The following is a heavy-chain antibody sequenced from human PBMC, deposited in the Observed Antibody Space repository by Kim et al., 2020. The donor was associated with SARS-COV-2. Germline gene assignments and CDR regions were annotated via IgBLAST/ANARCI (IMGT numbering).Heavy chain of an antibody. J-gene: IGHJ5*02. CDR3: ARESIELTYYYGSGSYSEYNWFDP. CDR1: GGSISSSSYY. Sequence: SETLSLTCTVSGGSISSSSYYWGWIRQPPGKGLEWIGSIYYSGSTYYNPSLKSRVTISVDTSKNQFSLKLSSVTAADTAVYYCARESIELTYYYGSGSYSEYNWFDPWGQGTLVTVSS. D-gene: IGHD3-10*01. V-gene: IGHV4-39*02. CDR2: IYYSGST.